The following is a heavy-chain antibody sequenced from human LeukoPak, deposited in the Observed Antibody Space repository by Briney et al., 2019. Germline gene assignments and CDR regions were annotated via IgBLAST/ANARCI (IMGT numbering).Heavy chain of an antibody. V-gene: IGHV4-59*01. Sequence: SETLSLTCTVPGGSISSYYWSWIRQPPGKGLEWIGYIYCSGRTNYNPSLKSRVTISVDTSKNQYSLNLSSVTSPDTAVYYCARGLAAAGIVWGQGTLVTVSS. J-gene: IGHJ4*02. CDR1: GGSISSYY. D-gene: IGHD6-13*01. CDR2: IYCSGRT. CDR3: ARGLAAAGIV.